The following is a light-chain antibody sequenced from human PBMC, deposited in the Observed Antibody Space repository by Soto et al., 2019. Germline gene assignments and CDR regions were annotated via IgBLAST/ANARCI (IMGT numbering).Light chain of an antibody. CDR2: GNS. CDR3: QSYDSSLSGFYV. Sequence: QSVLTQPPSVSGAPGQRVTISCTGSSSTIGAGYDVHWYQQLPGTAPKLLIYGNSNRPSGVPDRFSGSKSGTSASLAITGLQAEHEADYYCQSYDSSLSGFYVFGTGTKVTVL. CDR1: SSTIGAGYD. V-gene: IGLV1-40*01. J-gene: IGLJ1*01.